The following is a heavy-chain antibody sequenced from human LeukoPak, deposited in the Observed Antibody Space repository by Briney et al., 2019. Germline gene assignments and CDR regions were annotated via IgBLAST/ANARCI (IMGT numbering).Heavy chain of an antibody. D-gene: IGHD2-21*01. Sequence: SETLSLTCIVSGGSISSHYWTWIRQPPGKGLEYIGYIYYSGNTNYNPSLKSRVTISVDRSRNQFSLLLNSVTPEDTAVYYCARYSGLGVPDYWGQGTLVTVSS. CDR3: ARYSGLGVPDY. J-gene: IGHJ4*02. CDR2: IYYSGNT. CDR1: GGSISSHY. V-gene: IGHV4-59*08.